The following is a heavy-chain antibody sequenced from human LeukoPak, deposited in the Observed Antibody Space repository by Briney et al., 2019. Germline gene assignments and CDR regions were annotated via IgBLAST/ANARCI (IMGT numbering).Heavy chain of an antibody. Sequence: GGSLRLSCAASGFTFSSYGMSWVRQAPGKGLEWVSVISGSGGSTYYADSVKGRFTISRDNSRNTVYLQVNSLRAEDTAVYYCAKDRVFGILIGGGFDYWGQGTQLIVSS. D-gene: IGHD3-3*01. CDR2: ISGSGGST. J-gene: IGHJ4*02. CDR1: GFTFSSYG. CDR3: AKDRVFGILIGGGFDY. V-gene: IGHV3-23*01.